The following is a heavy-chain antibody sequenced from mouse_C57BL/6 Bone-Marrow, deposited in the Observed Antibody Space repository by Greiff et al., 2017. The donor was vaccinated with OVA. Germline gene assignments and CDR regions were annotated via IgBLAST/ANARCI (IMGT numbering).Heavy chain of an antibody. J-gene: IGHJ2*01. V-gene: IGHV14-4*01. CDR2: IDPENGDT. D-gene: IGHD1-1*01. Sequence: VQLQQSGAELVRPGASVKLSCTASGFNIKDDYMHWVKQRPEQGLEWIGWIDPENGDTEYASKFQGKATITADTSSNTAYLQLSSLTSEDTAVDYYTTTPLYYGSSYDYWGQGTTLTVSS. CDR3: TTTPLYYGSSYDY. CDR1: GFNIKDDY.